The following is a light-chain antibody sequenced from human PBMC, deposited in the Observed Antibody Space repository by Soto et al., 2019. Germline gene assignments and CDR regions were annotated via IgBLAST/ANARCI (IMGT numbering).Light chain of an antibody. V-gene: IGKV1-33*01. CDR2: DAS. CDR1: QNINNY. CDR3: QQYENLPT. Sequence: DIQVTQSPSSLSASLPACLTITYQASQNINNYLNWYQQKPGRAPKLLIYDASNLEAGVPSRFRGSGSGTDFTFTISRLQPEDIATYYCQQYENLPTFGQGTRLEIK. J-gene: IGKJ5*01.